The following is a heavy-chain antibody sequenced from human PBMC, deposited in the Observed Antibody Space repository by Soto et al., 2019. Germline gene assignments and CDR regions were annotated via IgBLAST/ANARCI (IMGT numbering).Heavy chain of an antibody. Sequence: SETLSLTCTVSGGSISSGGYYWSWIRQHPGKGLEWIGYIYYSGSTYYNPSLKSRVTISVDTSKNQFSLKLSSVTAADTAVYYCARVPTYYYDSSGSYRDPRNYEAWGQGTLVTVSS. J-gene: IGHJ5*02. CDR2: IYYSGST. CDR3: ARVPTYYYDSSGSYRDPRNYEA. D-gene: IGHD3-22*01. V-gene: IGHV4-31*02. CDR1: GGSISSGGYY.